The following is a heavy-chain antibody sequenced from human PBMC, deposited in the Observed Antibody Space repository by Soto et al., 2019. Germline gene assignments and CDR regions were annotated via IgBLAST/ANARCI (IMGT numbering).Heavy chain of an antibody. D-gene: IGHD6-13*01. Sequence: EVQLVESGGGLVQPGRSLRLSCAASGFTFDDYAMHWVRQAPGKGLEWVSGISWNSGSIGYADSVKGRFTISRDNAKNSLYLQMNSLRAEDTALYYCAKYKSSSSWYYFDYWGQGTLVTVSS. CDR3: AKYKSSSSWYYFDY. V-gene: IGHV3-9*01. CDR2: ISWNSGSI. CDR1: GFTFDDYA. J-gene: IGHJ4*02.